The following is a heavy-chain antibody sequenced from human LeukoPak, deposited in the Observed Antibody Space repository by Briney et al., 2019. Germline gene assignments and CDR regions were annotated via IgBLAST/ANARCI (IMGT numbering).Heavy chain of an antibody. Sequence: GGSLRLSCAASGFTFSSYWMSWVRRAPGKGLEWVANIKQDGSEKYYVDSVKGRFTISRDNAKNSLYLQMNSLRAEDTAVYYCARETGYYGSGSYYKHWGQGTLVTVSS. CDR2: IKQDGSEK. V-gene: IGHV3-7*01. CDR1: GFTFSSYW. D-gene: IGHD3-10*01. J-gene: IGHJ4*02. CDR3: ARETGYYGSGSYYKH.